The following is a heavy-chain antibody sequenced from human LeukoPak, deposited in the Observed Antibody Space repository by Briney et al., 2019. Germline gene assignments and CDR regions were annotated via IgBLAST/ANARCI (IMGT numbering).Heavy chain of an antibody. Sequence: WVGQPPGRGLEWIGSIHYSGSTYYNPSLKSRVTISVDTSKNQFSLKLSSVTAADTAVYYCARGFLQQPFDYWGQGTLVTVSS. V-gene: IGHV4-39*07. J-gene: IGHJ4*02. CDR3: ARGFLQQPFDY. CDR2: IHYSGST. D-gene: IGHD3-3*01.